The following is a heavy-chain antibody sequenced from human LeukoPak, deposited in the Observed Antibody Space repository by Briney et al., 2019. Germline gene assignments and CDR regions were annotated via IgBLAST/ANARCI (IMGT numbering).Heavy chain of an antibody. J-gene: IGHJ4*02. CDR3: AKCSFGGNITTPGLYCFVS. V-gene: IGHV3-23*01. Sequence: PGGSLTPSCAASGLTFGNYAMNWVRQAPGKGLEWVSSISGSGARTFYADSVKGRFTISRDNSKNTLSLQMASLRAEDTAVYFCAKCSFGGNITTPGLYCFVSRGQGTLAADSS. D-gene: IGHD3-16*01. CDR2: ISGSGART. CDR1: GLTFGNYA.